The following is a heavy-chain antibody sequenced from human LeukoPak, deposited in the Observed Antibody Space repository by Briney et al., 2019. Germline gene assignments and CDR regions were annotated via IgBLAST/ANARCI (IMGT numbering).Heavy chain of an antibody. CDR3: AREPNYSGSIDY. D-gene: IGHD1-26*01. J-gene: IGHJ4*02. Sequence: GGSLRLSCAASGFTVSSNYINWVRQAPGKGLEWVSLISSSGSTYYADSVKGRFTISRDNSKNSLYLQMNSLRTEDTAVYYCAREPNYSGSIDYWGQGTLVTVSS. CDR2: ISSSGST. CDR1: GFTVSSNY. V-gene: IGHV3-66*01.